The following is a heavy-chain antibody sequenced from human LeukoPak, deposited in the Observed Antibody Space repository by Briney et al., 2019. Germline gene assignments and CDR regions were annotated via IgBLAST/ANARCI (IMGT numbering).Heavy chain of an antibody. CDR3: ARRSYSGSYLADAFDI. V-gene: IGHV3-30*02. J-gene: IGHJ3*02. CDR2: IRYDGSDK. CDR1: GFTFSTYG. Sequence: PGGSLRLSCAASGFTFSTYGMHWVRRAPGKGLEWVAFIRYDGSDKYYADSVEGRFTISRDNSKNTLYLQMNSLRAEDTAVYYCARRSYSGSYLADAFDIWGQGTMVTVSS. D-gene: IGHD1-26*01.